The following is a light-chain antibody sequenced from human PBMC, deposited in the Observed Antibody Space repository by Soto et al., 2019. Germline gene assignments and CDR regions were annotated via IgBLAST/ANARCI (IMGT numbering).Light chain of an antibody. V-gene: IGLV2-8*01. Sequence: QSVLTQPPSASGSPGQSVTIACTGTSSDVGNYNYVSWYQQHPGKAPKLMIYEVSKRPSGVPDRFSGSKSGNTASLTVSGLQAEDEADYYCSSYAGSNNLYVFGVGTKLTVL. CDR1: SSDVGNYNY. CDR2: EVS. CDR3: SSYAGSNNLYV. J-gene: IGLJ1*01.